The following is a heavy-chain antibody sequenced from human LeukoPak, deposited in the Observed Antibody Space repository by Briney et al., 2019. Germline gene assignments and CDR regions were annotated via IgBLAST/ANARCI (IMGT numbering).Heavy chain of an antibody. V-gene: IGHV1-3*01. CDR1: GYTFTSYA. Sequence: GASVKVSCKASGYTFTSYAMHWVRQAPGQRLEWMGWINAGNGNTKYSQKFQGRVTITGDTSASTAYMELSSLRSEDTAVYYCARDPERITIFGVVISYYYYGMDVWGQGTTVTVSS. J-gene: IGHJ6*02. D-gene: IGHD3-3*01. CDR2: INAGNGNT. CDR3: ARDPERITIFGVVISYYYYGMDV.